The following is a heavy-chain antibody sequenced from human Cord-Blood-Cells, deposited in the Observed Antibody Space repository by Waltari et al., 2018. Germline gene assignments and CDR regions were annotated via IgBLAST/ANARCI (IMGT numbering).Heavy chain of an antibody. CDR3: AKGRKYSSYYFDY. J-gene: IGHJ4*02. V-gene: IGHV3-23*01. Sequence: EVQLLESGGGLVQPGGSLRPSCAASGFTFSSYAMSWVRQAPGKGPEWVSAISGSGGSTYYADSVKGRFTISRDNSKNTLYLQMNSLRAEDTAVYYCAKGRKYSSYYFDYWGQGTLVTVSS. D-gene: IGHD6-6*01. CDR2: ISGSGGST. CDR1: GFTFSSYA.